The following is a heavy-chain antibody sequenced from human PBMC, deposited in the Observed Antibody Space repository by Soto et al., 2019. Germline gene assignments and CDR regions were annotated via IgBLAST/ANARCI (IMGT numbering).Heavy chain of an antibody. CDR2: INAGNGNT. V-gene: IGHV1-3*01. CDR1: GYTFTSYY. J-gene: IGHJ3*02. CDR3: ARPGSSYAFDI. Sequence: ASVKVSCKASGYTFTSYYMHWVRQAPGQRLEWMGWINAGNGNTKYSQKFQGRVTITRDTSASTAYMELSSLRSEDTAVYYCARPGSSYAFDIWGQGTMVTVSS.